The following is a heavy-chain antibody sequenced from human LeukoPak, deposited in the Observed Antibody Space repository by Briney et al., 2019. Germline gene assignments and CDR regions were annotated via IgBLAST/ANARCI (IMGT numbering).Heavy chain of an antibody. CDR2: INSDGGST. D-gene: IGHD2-2*01. J-gene: IGHJ4*02. V-gene: IGHV3-74*01. CDR3: ARGYCSSTSCTNDY. CDR1: GFNFGDYW. Sequence: GGSLRLSCAASGFNFGDYWMQWVRQAPGKGLVWVSRINSDGGSTNYAASVKGRFTISRDNSKNTLYLQMGSLRAEDMAVYYCARGYCSSTSCTNDYWGQGTLVTVSS.